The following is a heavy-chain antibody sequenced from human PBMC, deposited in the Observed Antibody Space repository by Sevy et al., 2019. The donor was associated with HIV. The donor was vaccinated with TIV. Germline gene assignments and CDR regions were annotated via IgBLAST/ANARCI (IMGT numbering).Heavy chain of an antibody. CDR3: AANSYYYGSGSY. J-gene: IGHJ4*02. CDR1: GGSISSYY. D-gene: IGHD3-10*01. CDR2: IYYSGST. V-gene: IGHV4-59*12. Sequence: SETLFLTCTVSGGSISSYYWSWIRQPPGKGLEWIGYIYYSGSTKYNPSLKSRVTISVDTSKNQFSLKLSSVTAADTAVYYCAANSYYYGSGSYWGQGTLVTVSS.